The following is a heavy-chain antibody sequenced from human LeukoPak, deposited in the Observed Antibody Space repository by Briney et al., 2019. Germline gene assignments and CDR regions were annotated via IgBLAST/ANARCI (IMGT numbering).Heavy chain of an antibody. V-gene: IGHV1-18*01. CDR1: GYTFTSNG. CDR2: ISAYNGNT. CDR3: ARDRDITMIVAPLDY. D-gene: IGHD3-22*01. J-gene: IGHJ4*02. Sequence: ASVKVSCKASGYTFTSNGISWVRQAPGQGLEWMGWISAYNGNTNYAQKLQGRVTMTTDTSTSTAYMELRSLRSDDTAVYYCARDRDITMIVAPLDYWGQGTLVTVSS.